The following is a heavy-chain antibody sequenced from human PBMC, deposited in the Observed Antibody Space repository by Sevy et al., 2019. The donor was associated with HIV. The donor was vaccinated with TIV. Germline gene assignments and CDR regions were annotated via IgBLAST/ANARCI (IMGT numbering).Heavy chain of an antibody. J-gene: IGHJ4*02. CDR2: IWSDGAYQ. V-gene: IGHV3-33*01. D-gene: IGHD3-22*01. CDR1: GFTFSNYA. CDR3: ARGGYYYDNAAYYAFDS. Sequence: GGSLRLSCGAAGFTFSNYAMHWVRQAPGKGLEWVAIIWSDGAYQYHGDSVKGRFTISRDNSKNTLYLQMNNVRVEDTAVYYCARGGYYYDNAAYYAFDSWGQGTLVTVSS.